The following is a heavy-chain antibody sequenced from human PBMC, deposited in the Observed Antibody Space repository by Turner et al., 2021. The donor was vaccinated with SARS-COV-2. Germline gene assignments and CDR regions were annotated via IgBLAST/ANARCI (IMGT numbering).Heavy chain of an antibody. CDR2: IWYDGSNK. Sequence: QVQLVESGGGVVQHGRSLRLSCAASGFTFSTYAMHWVRQAPGKGLEWVAVIWYDGSNKFYVDSVKGRFTISRDNSKNTLYLQMNSLRAEDTAVYYCARDYSSSSYLVSWFDPWGQGTLVTVSS. CDR1: GFTFSTYA. D-gene: IGHD6-6*01. J-gene: IGHJ5*02. CDR3: ARDYSSSSYLVSWFDP. V-gene: IGHV3-33*01.